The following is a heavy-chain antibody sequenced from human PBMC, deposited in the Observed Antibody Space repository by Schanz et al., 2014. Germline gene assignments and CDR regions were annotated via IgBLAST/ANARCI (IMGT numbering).Heavy chain of an antibody. V-gene: IGHV1-2*04. CDR1: GYTFSNDD. Sequence: QVQLVQSGAELRKPGTSVKVSCKTSGYTFSNDDINWVRQAIGQGLEWMGWINPNSGTTNYAQKFQGWVTMTRDTSISTAYMELSRLKSDDTAVYYCARAFGGYDPAGALDYWGQGTLVTVSS. CDR3: ARAFGGYDPAGALDY. D-gene: IGHD5-12*01. J-gene: IGHJ4*02. CDR2: INPNSGTT.